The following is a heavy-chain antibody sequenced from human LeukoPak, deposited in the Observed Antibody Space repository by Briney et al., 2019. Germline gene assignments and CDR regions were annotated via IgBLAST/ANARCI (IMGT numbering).Heavy chain of an antibody. Sequence: SETLSLTCRASGGSISSYYWSWIRQPPGKGLEWIGYISYSGNTNYNPSLKSRVTISVDTSKNQFSLKLSSVTAADTAVYYCATRSTGVAATFDCWGQGALVSVPS. CDR2: ISYSGNT. CDR3: ATRSTGVAATFDC. V-gene: IGHV4-59*01. J-gene: IGHJ4*02. CDR1: GGSISSYY. D-gene: IGHD2-15*01.